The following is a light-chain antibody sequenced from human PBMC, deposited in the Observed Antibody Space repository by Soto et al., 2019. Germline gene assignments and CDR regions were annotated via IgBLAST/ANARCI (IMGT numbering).Light chain of an antibody. CDR3: SSYTRNSTLV. CDR1: SSDVGGYNH. CDR2: EVG. J-gene: IGLJ2*01. Sequence: QSVLTQPASVSGSPGQSITISCTGTSSDVGGYNHVSWYQQHPGKAPQLMIYEVGNRPSGVSNRFSGSKSGNTASLTISGLQAEDEADFYCSSYTRNSTLVFGGGTTLTVL. V-gene: IGLV2-14*01.